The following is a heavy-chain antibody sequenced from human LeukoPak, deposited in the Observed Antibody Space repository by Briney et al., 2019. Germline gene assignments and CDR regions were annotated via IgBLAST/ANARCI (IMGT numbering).Heavy chain of an antibody. D-gene: IGHD2-2*01. V-gene: IGHV3-7*01. CDR3: ARHREGTTQVGLFNY. J-gene: IGHJ4*02. Sequence: PGGSLRLSCAASGFTFTTYWMAWVRQAPGKGLEWVANIRQDGGEKYCVDSVKGRFTISRDNAQNSLYLHINSLGAEDTAVYYCARHREGTTQVGLFNYWGQGTLVTVSS. CDR1: GFTFTTYW. CDR2: IRQDGGEK.